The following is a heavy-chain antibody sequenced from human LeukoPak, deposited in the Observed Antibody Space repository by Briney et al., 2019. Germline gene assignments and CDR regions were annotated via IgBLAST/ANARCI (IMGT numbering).Heavy chain of an antibody. CDR2: ISSSSSYI. D-gene: IGHD2-2*01. J-gene: IGHJ4*02. CDR3: ARREVVVPAALDY. V-gene: IGHV3-21*01. Sequence: GGSLRLSCAASGFTFSSYSMNWVRQAPGKGLEWVSSISSSSSYIYYADSVKGRFTISRDNAKNSLYLQMSSLRAEDTAVYYCARREVVVPAALDYWGQGTLVTVSS. CDR1: GFTFSSYS.